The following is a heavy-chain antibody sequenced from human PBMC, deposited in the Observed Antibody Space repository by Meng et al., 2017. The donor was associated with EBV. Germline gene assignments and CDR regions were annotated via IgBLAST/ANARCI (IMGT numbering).Heavy chain of an antibody. Sequence: VQLVQSGAEVTKPGASVKVSCMASGYTFTSYGISWVRQAPGQGLEWMGWISAYNGNINYAQKLQGRVTMTTDTSTSTAYMELRSLRSDDTAVYYCAGVRTFGGVIPPDYWGQGTLVTVSS. D-gene: IGHD3-16*02. V-gene: IGHV1-18*01. CDR2: ISAYNGNI. J-gene: IGHJ4*02. CDR3: AGVRTFGGVIPPDY. CDR1: GYTFTSYG.